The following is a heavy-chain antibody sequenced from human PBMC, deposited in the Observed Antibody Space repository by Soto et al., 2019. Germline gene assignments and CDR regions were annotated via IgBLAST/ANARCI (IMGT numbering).Heavy chain of an antibody. CDR2: IKQDGSEK. V-gene: IGHV3-7*03. CDR1: GFTFSSYW. J-gene: IGHJ3*02. Sequence: GGSLRLSCAASGFTFSSYWMSWVRQAPWQGPEWVANIKQDGSEKYYVDSVKDRFTISRDNARYSLHLQMNSPRAADPAVYYGARDLYTSSSQDAFDIWGQGIMVTVSS. CDR3: ARDLYTSSSQDAFDI. D-gene: IGHD6-6*01.